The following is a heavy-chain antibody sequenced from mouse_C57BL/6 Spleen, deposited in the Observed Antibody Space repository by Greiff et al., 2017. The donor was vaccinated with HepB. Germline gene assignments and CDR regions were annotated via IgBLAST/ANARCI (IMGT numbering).Heavy chain of an antibody. CDR2: IYPGSGST. D-gene: IGHD2-4*01. Sequence: QVQLKQPGAELVKPGASVKMSCKASGYTFTSYWITWVKQRPGQGLEWIGDIYPGSGSTNYNEKFKSKATLTVDTSSSTAYMQLSSLTSEDSAVYYCARYDYDERDYYAMDYWGQGTSVTVSS. J-gene: IGHJ4*01. CDR1: GYTFTSYW. V-gene: IGHV1-55*01. CDR3: ARYDYDERDYYAMDY.